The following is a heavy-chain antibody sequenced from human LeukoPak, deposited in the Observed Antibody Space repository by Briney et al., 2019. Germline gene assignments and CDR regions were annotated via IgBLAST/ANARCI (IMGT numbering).Heavy chain of an antibody. D-gene: IGHD4-17*01. CDR3: ARESTVTHGY. J-gene: IGHJ4*02. CDR1: GFTFSSYG. Sequence: PGGSLRLSCAASGFTFSSYGMHWVRQAPGKGLEWVAVISYDGSNKYYADSVKGRFTISRDNSKNTLYLQMNSLRAEDTAVYYCARESTVTHGYWGQGTLVTVSS. V-gene: IGHV3-30*03. CDR2: ISYDGSNK.